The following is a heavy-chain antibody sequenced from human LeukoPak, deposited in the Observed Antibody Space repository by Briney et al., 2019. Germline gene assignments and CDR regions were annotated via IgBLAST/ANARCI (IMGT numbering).Heavy chain of an antibody. D-gene: IGHD3-9*01. Sequence: LWASVKVSCKASGGTFSSYAISWVRQAPGQGLEWMGGIIPIFGTANYAQKFQGRVTITADESTSTAYMQLSRLRSADTAVYYCARSPYILTGENFDYWGQGALLTVSS. V-gene: IGHV1-69*01. CDR3: ARSPYILTGENFDY. J-gene: IGHJ4*02. CDR1: GGTFSSYA. CDR2: IIPIFGTA.